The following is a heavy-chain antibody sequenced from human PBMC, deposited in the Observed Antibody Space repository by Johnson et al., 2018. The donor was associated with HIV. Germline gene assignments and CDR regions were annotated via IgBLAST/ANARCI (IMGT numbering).Heavy chain of an antibody. J-gene: IGHJ3*02. CDR2: ISYDGSNK. CDR1: GFTFSSYA. V-gene: IGHV3-30-3*01. D-gene: IGHD5-24*01. CDR3: ARDGDEFGDGYNPTEI. Sequence: QVQLVESGGGVVQPGRSLRLSCAASGFTFSSYAMHWVRRAPGKGLEWVAIISYDGSNKYYADSVKGRFTISRDNSKNTLYLQMNSLRAEDTAVYYCARDGDEFGDGYNPTEIWGQGTMVTVSS.